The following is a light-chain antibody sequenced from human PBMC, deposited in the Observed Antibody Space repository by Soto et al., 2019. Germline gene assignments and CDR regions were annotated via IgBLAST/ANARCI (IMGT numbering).Light chain of an antibody. Sequence: EVVLTQSPVTLSLSPGERATLSCRASQSFRGLLAWYQQKPGQAPRLLIYDAYNRATGIPPRFSGSGSGTDFTLTISSLYHDASAVYYCQQRHMWPITFGQGTRLEIK. CDR2: DAY. V-gene: IGKV3-11*01. J-gene: IGKJ5*01. CDR1: QSFRGL. CDR3: QQRHMWPIT.